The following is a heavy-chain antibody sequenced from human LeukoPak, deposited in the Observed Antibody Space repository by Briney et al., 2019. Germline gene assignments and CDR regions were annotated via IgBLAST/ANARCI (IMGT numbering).Heavy chain of an antibody. D-gene: IGHD1-14*01. Sequence: HPGRSLRLSCAASGFTFRDYGMHWVRQAPGKGLEWVAVIWYDGSEKYYADSVKGRFTISRDNSKNTLYLQMNSLRAEDTALYYCAKDYRMGTLYNPPPTFWGQGTLVTVSS. V-gene: IGHV3-33*06. CDR3: AKDYRMGTLYNPPPTF. CDR2: IWYDGSEK. J-gene: IGHJ1*01. CDR1: GFTFRDYG.